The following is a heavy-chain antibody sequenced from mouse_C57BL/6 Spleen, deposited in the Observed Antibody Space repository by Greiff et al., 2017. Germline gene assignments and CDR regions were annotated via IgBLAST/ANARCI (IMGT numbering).Heavy chain of an antibody. D-gene: IGHD3-1*01. Sequence: VQLQQPGAELVRPGTSVKLSCKASGYTFTSYWMHWVKQRPGQGLEWIGVIDPSDSYTNYNQKFKGKATLTVDTSSSTAYMQLSSLTSEDSAVXYCARSGGIASCDYWGQGTTLTVSS. J-gene: IGHJ2*01. CDR1: GYTFTSYW. CDR3: ARSGGIASCDY. CDR2: IDPSDSYT. V-gene: IGHV1-59*01.